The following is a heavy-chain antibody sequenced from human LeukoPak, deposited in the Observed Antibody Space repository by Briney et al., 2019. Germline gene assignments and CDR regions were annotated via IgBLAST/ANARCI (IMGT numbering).Heavy chain of an antibody. D-gene: IGHD3-22*01. CDR3: XXXXXXXXYDSSGYYYFDY. Sequence: GGSLRLSCAASGFTFSSYAMSWVRQAPGKGLEWVSAISGSGGSTYYADSVKGRFTISRDNSKNTLYLQMNSLRAEDTAVYYCXXXXXXXXYDSSGYYYFDYWGQGTLVTVSS. CDR1: GFTFSSYA. J-gene: IGHJ4*02. V-gene: IGHV3-23*01. CDR2: ISGSGGST.